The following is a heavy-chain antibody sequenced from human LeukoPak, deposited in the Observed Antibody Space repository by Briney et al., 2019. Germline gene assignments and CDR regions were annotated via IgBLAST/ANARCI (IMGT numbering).Heavy chain of an antibody. Sequence: SETLSLTCAVYSGSFSGYYWSWIRQPPGKGLEWIGEMNDSGSVNCNPSLKNRVTLSVDTSKNQFSLRLSSVAAADTAVYYCARRLVDSGASQVSDDWGQGTLVTVSS. CDR1: SGSFSGYY. V-gene: IGHV4-34*01. D-gene: IGHD2-15*01. CDR3: ARRLVDSGASQVSDD. CDR2: MNDSGSV. J-gene: IGHJ4*02.